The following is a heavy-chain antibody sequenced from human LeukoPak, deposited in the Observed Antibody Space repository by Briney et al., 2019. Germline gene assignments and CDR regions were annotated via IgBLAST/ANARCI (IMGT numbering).Heavy chain of an antibody. J-gene: IGHJ4*02. CDR1: GFTFSSYW. D-gene: IGHD5-24*01. V-gene: IGHV3-74*01. Sequence: GGSLRLSCAASGFTFSSYWMHWVRQAPGKGLVWVSRINSDGSSTSYADSVKGRFTISRDNAKNPLYLQMNSLRAEDTAVYYCARDERWLQYIDYWGQGTLVTVSS. CDR3: ARDERWLQYIDY. CDR2: INSDGSST.